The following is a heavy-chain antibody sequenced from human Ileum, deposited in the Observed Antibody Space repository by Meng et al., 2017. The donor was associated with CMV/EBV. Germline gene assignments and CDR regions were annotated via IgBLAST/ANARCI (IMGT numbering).Heavy chain of an antibody. Sequence: EWPLVGSGGGLVPPGGSLRLSCEASGFIVSSTYMTWVRQAPGKGLEWVSVIYASGSTFYADSVKGRFTISRDNSENTLFLQMSSLRVEDTAVYYCVGVGAPGGQGTLVTVSS. J-gene: IGHJ4*02. D-gene: IGHD1-26*01. CDR1: GFIVSSTY. CDR3: VGVGAP. V-gene: IGHV3-66*01. CDR2: IYASGST.